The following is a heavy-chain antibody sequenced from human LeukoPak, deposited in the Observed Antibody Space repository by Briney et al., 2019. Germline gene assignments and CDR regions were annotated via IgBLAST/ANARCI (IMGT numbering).Heavy chain of an antibody. CDR3: ARSLRNLRIVGATAAWFDP. D-gene: IGHD1-26*01. CDR1: GYSFTSYW. J-gene: IGHJ5*02. CDR2: IYPGDSDT. Sequence: GESLKISCKGSGYSFTSYWIGWVRQMPGKGLEWMGIIYPGDSDTRYSPSFQGQVTISADESISTAYLQWSSLKASDTAMYYCARSLRNLRIVGATAAWFDPWGQGTPVTVSS. V-gene: IGHV5-51*01.